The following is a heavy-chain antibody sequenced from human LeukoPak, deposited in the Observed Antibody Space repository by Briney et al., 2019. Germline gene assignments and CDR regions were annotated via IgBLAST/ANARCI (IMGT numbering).Heavy chain of an antibody. D-gene: IGHD6-19*01. CDR3: ARQGIAVAGSVGAFDY. V-gene: IGHV5-10-1*01. Sequence: GESLKISCKGSGYSFTSYWISWVRQMPGKGLEWMGRIDPSDSYTNYSPSFQGHVTISADKSISTAYLQWSSLKASDTAMYYCARQGIAVAGSVGAFDYWGQGTLVTVSS. CDR1: GYSFTSYW. CDR2: IDPSDSYT. J-gene: IGHJ4*02.